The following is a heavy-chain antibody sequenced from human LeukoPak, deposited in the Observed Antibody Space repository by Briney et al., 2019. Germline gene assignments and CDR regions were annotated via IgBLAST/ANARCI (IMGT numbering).Heavy chain of an antibody. V-gene: IGHV4-39*07. CDR2: IYYSGST. D-gene: IGHD6-19*01. CDR1: GGSISSSSYY. CDR3: AASGWCGSVDY. J-gene: IGHJ4*02. Sequence: PSETLSLTCNVSGGSISSSSYYWGWIRQPPGKGLEWIGSIYYSGSTYYSPSLKSRVTISVDTSKNQFSLKLSSVTAADTAVYYCAASGWCGSVDYWGQGTLVTVSS.